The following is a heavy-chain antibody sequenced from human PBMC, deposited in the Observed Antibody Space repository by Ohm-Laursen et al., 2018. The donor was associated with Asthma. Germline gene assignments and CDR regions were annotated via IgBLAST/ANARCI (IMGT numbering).Heavy chain of an antibody. CDR3: ARDRSRSGHYPRPHDY. J-gene: IGHJ4*02. Sequence: SLRLSCSASGFTVSNYWVHWVRQAPGKGLVWVSRINGDGSTTTYADSVKGRFTISRDNSKNTVYLQMNSLRAEDTAVYYCARDRSRSGHYPRPHDYWGQGTLITVSS. CDR1: GFTVSNYW. D-gene: IGHD3-22*01. CDR2: INGDGSTT. V-gene: IGHV3-74*01.